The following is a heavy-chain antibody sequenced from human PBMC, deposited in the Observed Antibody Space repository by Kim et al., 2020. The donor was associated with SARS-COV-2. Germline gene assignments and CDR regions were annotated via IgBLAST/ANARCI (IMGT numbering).Heavy chain of an antibody. CDR2: VSHDGST. V-gene: IGHV4-59*08. J-gene: IGHJ4*02. CDR1: GDSISSYY. CDR3: ARQDPDYGDSTFDY. Sequence: SETLSLTCSVSGDSISSYYWSWIRQPPGKGLEWIAYVSHDGSTKYNPSLESRVTISIDTSKNQFSLRLTSVAAADTAVYYCARQDPDYGDSTFDYWGQGT. D-gene: IGHD4-17*01.